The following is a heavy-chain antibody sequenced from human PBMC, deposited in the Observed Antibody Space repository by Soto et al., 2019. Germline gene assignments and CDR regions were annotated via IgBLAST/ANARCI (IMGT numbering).Heavy chain of an antibody. CDR2: ISYDGSNK. CDR1: GFTFSSYA. CDR3: ARTQPNSSGWYPAYYYYYGMDV. V-gene: IGHV3-30-3*01. Sequence: PGGSLRLSCAASGFTFSSYAMHWVRQAPGKGLEWVAVISYDGSNKYYADSVKGRFTISRDNSKNTLYLQMNSLRAEDTAVYYCARTQPNSSGWYPAYYYYYGMDVWGQGTTVTVSS. J-gene: IGHJ6*02. D-gene: IGHD6-19*01.